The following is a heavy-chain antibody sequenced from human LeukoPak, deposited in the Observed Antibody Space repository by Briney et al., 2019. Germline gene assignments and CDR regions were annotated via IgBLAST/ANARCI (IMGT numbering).Heavy chain of an antibody. D-gene: IGHD5-24*01. CDR2: IYPGGSET. CDR1: GYIFSSYW. CDR3: ARASRDGYNQNFDH. V-gene: IGHV5-51*01. J-gene: IGHJ4*02. Sequence: GESPKISCKGLGYIFSSYWNAWVRQRPGKGLEWMGIIYPGGSETRYDPSFQGQVTISADSSTSTSYLQWSSLRASDTAMYYCARASRDGYNQNFDHWGQGTLVTVSS.